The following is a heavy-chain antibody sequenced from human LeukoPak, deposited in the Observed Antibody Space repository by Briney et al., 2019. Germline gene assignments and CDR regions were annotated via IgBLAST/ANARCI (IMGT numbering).Heavy chain of an antibody. CDR3: ASRSSSWSQTFDY. Sequence: PSETLSLTCAVYGGSFSGYYWSWIRQPPGKGLEWIGEINHSGSTNYNPSLKSRATISVDTSKNHFSLKLSSVTAADTAVYYCASRSSSWSQTFDYWAQGTLVTVSS. CDR2: INHSGST. J-gene: IGHJ4*02. V-gene: IGHV4-34*01. CDR1: GGSFSGYY. D-gene: IGHD6-13*01.